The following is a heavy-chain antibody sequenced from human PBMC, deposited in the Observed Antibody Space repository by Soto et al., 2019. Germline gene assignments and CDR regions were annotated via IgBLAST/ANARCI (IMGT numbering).Heavy chain of an antibody. V-gene: IGHV4-4*07. Sequence: ALSLTCTVSGASISGFYWSWIRKSAGKGLEWIGRIYATGTTDYNPSLKSRVMMSVDTSKKQFSLKLRSVTAADTAVYYCVRDGTKTLRDWFDPWGQGISVTVSS. J-gene: IGHJ5*02. CDR2: IYATGTT. CDR3: VRDGTKTLRDWFDP. D-gene: IGHD1-1*01. CDR1: GASISGFY.